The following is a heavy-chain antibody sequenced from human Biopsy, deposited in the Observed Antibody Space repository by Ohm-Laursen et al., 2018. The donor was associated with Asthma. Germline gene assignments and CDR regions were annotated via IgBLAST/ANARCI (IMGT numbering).Heavy chain of an antibody. CDR3: AKRRGYSDLTDFDH. D-gene: IGHD3-3*01. CDR1: GFVFRSHA. V-gene: IGHV3-30*18. CDR2: VSCDGGVA. J-gene: IGHJ4*02. Sequence: GQTLSLTCAASGFVFRSHAMHWVRQAPGKGLEWVAVVSCDGGVAHYADSMKGRFTISRDNAKSTLYLQMNRLRTDDTAVYYCAKRRGYSDLTDFDHWGQGTLVTVSS.